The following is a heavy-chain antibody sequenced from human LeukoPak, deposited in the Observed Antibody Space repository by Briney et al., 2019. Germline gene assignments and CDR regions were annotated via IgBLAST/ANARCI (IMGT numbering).Heavy chain of an antibody. Sequence: GSLRLSCAASGFTFSSHGMHWVRQAPGKGLEWVAVKSYDGTKEYYADSVKGRFTISRDNSKNSLYLQMNGLRAEDTAVYYCARVDIVVASPFDPWGQGTLVTVSS. D-gene: IGHD2-2*03. CDR2: KSYDGTKE. CDR3: ARVDIVVASPFDP. CDR1: GFTFSSHG. J-gene: IGHJ5*02. V-gene: IGHV3-30*03.